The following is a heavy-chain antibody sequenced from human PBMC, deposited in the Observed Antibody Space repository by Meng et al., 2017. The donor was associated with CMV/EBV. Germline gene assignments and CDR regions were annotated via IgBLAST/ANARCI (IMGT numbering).Heavy chain of an antibody. D-gene: IGHD3-3*01. CDR1: GFTFSSYW. J-gene: IGHJ3*02. Sequence: GESLKISCAASGFTFSSYWVSWVRQAPGKGLEWVANIKQDGSEKYYVDSVKGRFTISRDNAKNSLYLQMNSLRAEDTAVYYCARGNNYDFWSGDAFDIWGQGTMVTVSS. CDR3: ARGNNYDFWSGDAFDI. CDR2: IKQDGSEK. V-gene: IGHV3-7*01.